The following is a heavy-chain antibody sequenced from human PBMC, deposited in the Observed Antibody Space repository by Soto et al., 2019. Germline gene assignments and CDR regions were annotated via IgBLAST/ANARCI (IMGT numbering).Heavy chain of an antibody. D-gene: IGHD3-10*01. J-gene: IGHJ4*02. V-gene: IGHV4-30-2*01. Sequence: PSETLSLTCAVCGGSLSSGGYSWSWIRQPPGKGLEWIGYIYHSGSTYYNPSLKSRVTISVDRSKNQFSLKLSSVTAADTAVYYCARAYYYGSGSYYPRYFDYWGQGTLVTVSS. CDR1: GGSLSSGGYS. CDR3: ARAYYYGSGSYYPRYFDY. CDR2: IYHSGST.